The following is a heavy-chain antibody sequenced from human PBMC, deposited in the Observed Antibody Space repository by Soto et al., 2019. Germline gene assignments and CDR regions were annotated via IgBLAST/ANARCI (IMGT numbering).Heavy chain of an antibody. J-gene: IGHJ4*02. CDR3: AHSTSGVYYFDY. V-gene: IGHV2-5*02. CDR1: GFSLSTSGVG. D-gene: IGHD2-8*01. Sequence: QITLKESGPTLVKPTQTLTLTCTFSGFSLSTSGVGVGWIRQPPGKALEWLALIYWDDDKRYSPSLKSRLTITQDTSKHQVVLTMTNMDPVDTATYYCAHSTSGVYYFDYWGQGTLVTVSS. CDR2: IYWDDDK.